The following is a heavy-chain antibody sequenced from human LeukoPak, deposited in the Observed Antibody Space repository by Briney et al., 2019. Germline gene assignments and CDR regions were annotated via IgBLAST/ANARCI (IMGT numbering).Heavy chain of an antibody. CDR1: GYTLTSYA. Sequence: GASVKVSREASGYTLTSYAIHWVCHAPGQRREWMGSTNAGKDHTKYSQKFQGRVTITRDTSASTAYMELSSLRSEDKAVYYCARDGCSGGSCYFDYWGQGTLVTVSS. J-gene: IGHJ4*02. CDR2: TNAGKDHT. CDR3: ARDGCSGGSCYFDY. D-gene: IGHD2-15*01. V-gene: IGHV1-3*01.